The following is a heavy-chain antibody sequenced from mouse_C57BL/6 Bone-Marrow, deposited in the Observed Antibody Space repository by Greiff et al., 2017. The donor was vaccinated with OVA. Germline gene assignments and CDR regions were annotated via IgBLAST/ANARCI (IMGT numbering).Heavy chain of an antibody. Sequence: EVQVVESGGGLVKPGGSLKLSCPASGFTFSAYGMHWVRQAPEKGLEWVAYISSGSSTIYYADTVKGRFTISRDNAKNTLFLQMTSLRSEDTAMYYCARSDYDYFDYWGQGTTLTVSS. CDR3: ARSDYDYFDY. CDR2: ISSGSSTI. D-gene: IGHD2-4*01. V-gene: IGHV5-17*01. CDR1: GFTFSAYG. J-gene: IGHJ2*01.